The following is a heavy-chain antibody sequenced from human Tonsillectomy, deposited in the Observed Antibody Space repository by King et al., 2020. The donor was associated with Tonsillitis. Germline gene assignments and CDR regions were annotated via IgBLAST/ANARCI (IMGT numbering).Heavy chain of an antibody. CDR3: AREPLLEWLFDY. Sequence: QLQESGPGLVKPSETLSLTCTVSGGSISSYYWSWLRQPAGKGLEWLGRIYTSGSTNYNPSLKSRVTISVDTSKNQFSLKLSSVTAADTAVYYCAREPLLEWLFDYWGQGTLVTVSS. CDR1: GGSISSYY. CDR2: IYTSGST. J-gene: IGHJ4*02. D-gene: IGHD3-3*01. V-gene: IGHV4-4*07.